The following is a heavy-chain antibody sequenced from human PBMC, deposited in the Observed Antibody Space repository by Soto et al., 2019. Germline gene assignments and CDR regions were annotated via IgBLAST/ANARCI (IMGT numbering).Heavy chain of an antibody. V-gene: IGHV4-61*01. Sequence: PSETLSLTCTVSGGSVSSGSYYWSWIRQPPGKGLEWIGYIYYSGSTNYNPSLKSRVTISVDTSKNQFSLKLSSVTAADTAVYYCERDHPPWVTGTGFDPWGQGTLVTVSS. J-gene: IGHJ5*02. CDR3: ERDHPPWVTGTGFDP. CDR2: IYYSGST. CDR1: GGSVSSGSYY. D-gene: IGHD1-1*01.